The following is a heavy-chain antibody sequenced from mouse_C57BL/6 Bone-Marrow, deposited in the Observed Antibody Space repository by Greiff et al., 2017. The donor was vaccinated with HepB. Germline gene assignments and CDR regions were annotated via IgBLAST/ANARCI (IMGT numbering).Heavy chain of an antibody. CDR1: GFTFSSYG. V-gene: IGHV5-6*01. Sequence: EVQLVESGGDLVKPGGSLKLSCAASGFTFSSYGMSWVRQTPDKRLEWVATISSGGSYTYYPDSVKGRFTISRDNAKNTLYLQMSSLKSEDTAMYYCARGVWSWFAYWGQGTLVTVSA. J-gene: IGHJ3*01. CDR2: ISSGGSYT. CDR3: ARGVWSWFAY.